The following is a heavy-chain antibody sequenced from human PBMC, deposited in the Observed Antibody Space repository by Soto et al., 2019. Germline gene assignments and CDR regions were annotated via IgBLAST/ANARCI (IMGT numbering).Heavy chain of an antibody. CDR3: ARASMIRAVISYFFDH. D-gene: IGHD3-10*01. CDR2: ILPIFGKA. CDR1: GGTFSTSA. Sequence: QVQLVQSGAAVRKPGSSVKVSCHASGGTFSTSAFVWVRQAPGQWLEWMGGILPIFGKANYAPKFQDRVAITADESTSTAYMELSGLRSDATAIYYCARASMIRAVISYFFDHWVQGPLVTVSS. J-gene: IGHJ4*02. V-gene: IGHV1-69*01.